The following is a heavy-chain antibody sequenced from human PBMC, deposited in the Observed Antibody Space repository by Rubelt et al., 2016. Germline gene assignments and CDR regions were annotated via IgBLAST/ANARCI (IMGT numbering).Heavy chain of an antibody. V-gene: IGHV3-48*03. CDR1: GFTFSSYE. J-gene: IGHJ2*01. Sequence: EVQLVESGGGLVQPGGSLRLSCAASGFTFSSYEMNWVRQAPGKGLEWVSYISSCGSTIYYADFVKGRFTISRDNSKNTLYMQMNSLRAEDTAVYYCARYNLYWYFDLWGRGTLVTVSS. CDR3: ARYNLYWYFDL. CDR2: ISSCGSTI. D-gene: IGHD1-20*01.